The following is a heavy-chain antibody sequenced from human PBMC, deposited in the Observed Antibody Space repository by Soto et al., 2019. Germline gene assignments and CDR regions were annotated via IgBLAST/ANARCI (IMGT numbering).Heavy chain of an antibody. J-gene: IGHJ4*02. CDR3: ARDGLYVSGGPPLDF. CDR2: INSDGSST. CDR1: GFTLSRFY. Sequence: EVNLVESGGGSVRPGGSLRLSCEVSGFTLSRFYMHWVRQVPGKGPVWVARINSDGSSTNYADSVKGRFSIARDSAKNPVFLHMNSLRVEDTGIYYCARDGLYVSGGPPLDFRGQGTLVTVSS. D-gene: IGHD5-12*01. V-gene: IGHV3-74*01.